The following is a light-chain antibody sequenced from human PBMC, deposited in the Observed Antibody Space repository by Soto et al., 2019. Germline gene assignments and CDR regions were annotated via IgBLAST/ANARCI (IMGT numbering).Light chain of an antibody. CDR1: QSVSTY. CDR3: QQRSNWPPL. J-gene: IGKJ5*01. CDR2: DAS. V-gene: IGKV3-11*01. Sequence: EIVLTQSPATLSLSPGERATLSCRASQSVSTYLAWYQQKPGQAPRLLIYDASNRATDIPARFSGSGSGTDFTLTISSLEPEDFAVYHCQQRSNWPPLFGQGTRLEIK.